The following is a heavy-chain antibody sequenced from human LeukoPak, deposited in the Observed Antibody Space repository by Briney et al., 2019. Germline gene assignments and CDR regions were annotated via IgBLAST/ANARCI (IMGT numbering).Heavy chain of an antibody. J-gene: IGHJ4*02. CDR1: GFTFNSYA. V-gene: IGHV4-34*01. Sequence: GSLRLSCAASGFTFNSYAMSWVRQAPGKGLEWIGEINHSGSTNYNPSLKSRVTISVDTSKNQFSLNLSSVTAADTAVYYCARAPYGSGFDYWGQGTLVTVSS. CDR3: ARAPYGSGFDY. D-gene: IGHD3-10*01. CDR2: INHSGST.